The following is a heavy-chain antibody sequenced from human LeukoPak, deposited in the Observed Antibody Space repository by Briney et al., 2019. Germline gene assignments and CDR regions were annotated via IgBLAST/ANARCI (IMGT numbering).Heavy chain of an antibody. CDR3: GRGASGHFENQPTNP. CDR1: GVTLSNYA. CDR2: IIPIYGTT. J-gene: IGHJ5*02. D-gene: IGHD3-9*01. V-gene: IGHV1-69*01. Sequence: GSSVKVSCKASGVTLSNYAINWVRQAPGQGLEWVGAIIPIYGTTNSAQKFQGRLTITADESTSTAYMELSSLTSEDTAFYYCGRGASGHFENQPTNPWGQGTLVTVSS.